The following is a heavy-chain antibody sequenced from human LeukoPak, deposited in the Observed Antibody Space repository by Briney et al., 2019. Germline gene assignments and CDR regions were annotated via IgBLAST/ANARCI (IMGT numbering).Heavy chain of an antibody. D-gene: IGHD3-10*01. J-gene: IGHJ3*02. CDR1: GHAFSRYC. CDR2: FSGDGSST. Sequence: SGGSLRLPCAASGHAFSRYCIHWVRHAPGKALVWVSRFSGDGSSTTYADSVEGRFTISRDNAKNTLSAHMNSVRREDTHVFYCARGGRYSVDGFDIWGQGTMVTVSS. V-gene: IGHV3-74*03. CDR3: ARGGRYSVDGFDI.